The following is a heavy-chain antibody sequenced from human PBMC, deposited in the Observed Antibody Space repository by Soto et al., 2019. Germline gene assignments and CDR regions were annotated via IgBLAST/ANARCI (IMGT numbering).Heavy chain of an antibody. D-gene: IGHD3-22*01. CDR1: GFTFSNYN. CDR2: ISGSSTTI. Sequence: EVRLVESGGGLVQPGGSLRLSCAASGFTFSNYNMNWVRQAPGKGLEWVSYISGSSTTIDYADSVKGRFTISRDNAKNSLELPMRSLGVEDTAAYYCARGRSHYYDTSGYSDYWGQGTLVTVSS. J-gene: IGHJ4*02. V-gene: IGHV3-48*01. CDR3: ARGRSHYYDTSGYSDY.